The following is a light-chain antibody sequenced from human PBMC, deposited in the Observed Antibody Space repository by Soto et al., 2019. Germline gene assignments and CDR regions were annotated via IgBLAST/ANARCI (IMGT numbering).Light chain of an antibody. J-gene: IGLJ2*01. V-gene: IGLV6-57*04. CDR1: SGSIASNY. Sequence: NFMLTQPHSVSESPGKTVTISCTRSSGSIASNYVQWYQQRPGSAPTTVIYEDNQRPSGVPDRFSGSIDSSSNSASLTISGLKTEDEADYYCQSYDSRVVFGGGTKLT. CDR2: EDN. CDR3: QSYDSRVV.